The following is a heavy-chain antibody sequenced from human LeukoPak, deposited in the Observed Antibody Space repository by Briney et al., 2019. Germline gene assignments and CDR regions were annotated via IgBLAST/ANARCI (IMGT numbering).Heavy chain of an antibody. J-gene: IGHJ4*02. CDR2: INRSGST. D-gene: IGHD1/OR15-1a*01. CDR1: VGPFSSYH. CDR3: ARSGETTIAYLD. Sequence: SETLSLTCAVSVGPFSSYHWSWIRQPPGKGLEWIGEINRSGSTHYNPSLKSRVTISVDASKNHFSLELSSVTAADTAVYFCARSGETTIAYLDWGQGTLVTVSS. V-gene: IGHV4-34*01.